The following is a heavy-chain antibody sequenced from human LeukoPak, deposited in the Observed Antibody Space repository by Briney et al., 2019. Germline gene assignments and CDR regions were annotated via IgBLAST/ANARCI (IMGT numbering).Heavy chain of an antibody. CDR3: ATMWALRFPNAFDI. V-gene: IGHV1-24*01. D-gene: IGHD3-3*01. CDR2: FDPEDGET. CDR1: GYTLTELS. Sequence: ASVKVSCKVSGYTLTELSMHWVRQAPGKGLEWMGGFDPEDGETIYAQKFQGRVTMTEDTSTDTAYMELSSLRSEDTAVYYCATMWALRFPNAFDIWGQGTMVTASS. J-gene: IGHJ3*02.